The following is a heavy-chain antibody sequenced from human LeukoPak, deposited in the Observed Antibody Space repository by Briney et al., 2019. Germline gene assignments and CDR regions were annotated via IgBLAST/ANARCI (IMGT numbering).Heavy chain of an antibody. J-gene: IGHJ4*02. CDR1: GFTFDNYA. CDR3: AKVRGTYSSGYFFDY. CDR2: ISWNSGYI. Sequence: AGGSLRLSCAASGFTFDNYARHWVRQAPGKGLEWLSIISWNSGYIGYADSVKGRFTISRDNAKKSLDLQMNSLRAEDTAFYYCAKVRGTYSSGYFFDYWGQGTLVTVSS. V-gene: IGHV3-9*01. D-gene: IGHD6-19*01.